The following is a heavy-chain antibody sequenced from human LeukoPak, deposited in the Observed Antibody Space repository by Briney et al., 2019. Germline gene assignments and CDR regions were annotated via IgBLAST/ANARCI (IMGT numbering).Heavy chain of an antibody. J-gene: IGHJ4*02. V-gene: IGHV4-39*01. CDR3: ARTTTVRLIDY. CDR2: IYYSGST. D-gene: IGHD3-10*01. CDR1: GGSISSSSYY. Sequence: PSETLSLTCTVSGGSISSSSYYWGWIRQPPGKGLEWIGSIYYSGSTYYNPSLKSRVTISVDTSKNQFSLKLSSVTAADTAVYYCARTTTVRLIDYWGQGTLVTVSS.